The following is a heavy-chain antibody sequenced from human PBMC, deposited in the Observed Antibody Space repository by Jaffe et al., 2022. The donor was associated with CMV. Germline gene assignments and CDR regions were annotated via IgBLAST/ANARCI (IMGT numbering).Heavy chain of an antibody. V-gene: IGHV3-13*01. J-gene: IGHJ6*02. CDR2: IGTAGDT. Sequence: EVQLVESGGGLVQPGGSLRLSCAASGFTFSSYDMHWVRQATGKGLEWVSAIGTAGDTYYPGSVKGRFTISRENAKNSLYLQMNSLRAGDTAVYYCARSTYYYDSSVDRGYYYYYGMDVWGQGTTVTVSS. CDR1: GFTFSSYD. CDR3: ARSTYYYDSSVDRGYYYYYGMDV. D-gene: IGHD3-22*01.